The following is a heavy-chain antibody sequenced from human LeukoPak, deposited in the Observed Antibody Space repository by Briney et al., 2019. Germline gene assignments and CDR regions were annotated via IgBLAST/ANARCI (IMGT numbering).Heavy chain of an antibody. V-gene: IGHV3-21*01. CDR3: ARRTKTRYCSSTSCQRNWFDP. CDR1: GFTFSSYS. CDR2: ISSSSSYI. D-gene: IGHD2-2*01. Sequence: PGGSLRLSCAASGFTFSSYSMNWVRQAPGKGLGWVSSISSSSSYIYYADSVKGRFTISRDNAKNSLYLQMNSLRAEDTAVYYCARRTKTRYCSSTSCQRNWFDPWGQGTLVTVSS. J-gene: IGHJ5*02.